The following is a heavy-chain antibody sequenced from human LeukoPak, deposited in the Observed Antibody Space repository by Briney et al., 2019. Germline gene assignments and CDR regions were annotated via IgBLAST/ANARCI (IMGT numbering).Heavy chain of an antibody. CDR3: ARDGSTGYFDY. CDR1: GYSISSGYY. D-gene: IGHD1-14*01. V-gene: IGHV4-38-2*02. J-gene: IGHJ4*02. CDR2: KYHSGST. Sequence: PSETLSLTCTVSGYSISSGYYWGWIRQPPGKGLEWIASKYHSGSTYYNASLKNRVTISVDKSKNQFSLKLSSVTAADTAVYYCARDGSTGYFDYWGQGTLVTVSS.